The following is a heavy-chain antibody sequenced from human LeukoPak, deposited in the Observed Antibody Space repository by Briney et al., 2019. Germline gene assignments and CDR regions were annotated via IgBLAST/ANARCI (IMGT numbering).Heavy chain of an antibody. Sequence: SQTLSLTCTVSGGSIISGTHYWSWIRQHPGKGLEWIGYIYHSGSTYYNPSLKSRVTISVDASKNQFSLELISVTAADTAVYYCARDHIHADYYGMDVWGQGTTVTVSS. CDR1: GGSIISGTHY. V-gene: IGHV4-31*03. J-gene: IGHJ6*02. CDR2: IYHSGST. CDR3: ARDHIHADYYGMDV.